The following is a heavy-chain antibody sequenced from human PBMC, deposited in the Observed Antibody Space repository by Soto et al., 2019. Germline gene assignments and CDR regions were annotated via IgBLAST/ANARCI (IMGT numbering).Heavy chain of an antibody. D-gene: IGHD1-1*01. Sequence: QVQLVQSGAEVKKPGASVKVSCKASGYTFTSYDINWVRQATGQGLEWMGWMNPNSGNTGYAQKFQGRVTMTRNTSISTAYMELSSLRSEDAAVYYCARTESRTLVYYYYGMDVWGQGTTVTVSS. CDR3: ARTESRTLVYYYYGMDV. V-gene: IGHV1-8*01. CDR1: GYTFTSYD. CDR2: MNPNSGNT. J-gene: IGHJ6*02.